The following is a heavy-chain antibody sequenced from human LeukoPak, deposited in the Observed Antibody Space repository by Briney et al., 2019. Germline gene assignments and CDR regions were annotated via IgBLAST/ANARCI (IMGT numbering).Heavy chain of an antibody. V-gene: IGHV3-48*04. J-gene: IGHJ6*03. CDR3: ATSPRQNYDYVWGAGVDYYYYMDV. CDR1: GFTFSSYW. Sequence: GGSLRLSCAASGFTFSSYWMSWVRQAPGKGLEWVSYISSSGSTIYYADSVKGRFTISRDNAKNSLYLQMNSLRAEDTAVYYCATSPRQNYDYVWGAGVDYYYYMDVWGKGTTVTISS. CDR2: ISSSGSTI. D-gene: IGHD3-16*01.